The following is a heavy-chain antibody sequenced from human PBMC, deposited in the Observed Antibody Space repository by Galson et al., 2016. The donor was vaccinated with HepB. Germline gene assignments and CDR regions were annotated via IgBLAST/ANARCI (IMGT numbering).Heavy chain of an antibody. CDR1: GFHFGSYP. V-gene: IGHV3-30*04. D-gene: IGHD6-13*01. CDR2: ISFDGSHD. CDR3: VRERYSSSWADAFDF. Sequence: SLRLSCAASGFHFGSYPMNWVRQAPGKGLEWVALISFDGSHDYYAASVTGRFTISRDNSNNTLYLQMNSLRVEDTAVYYCVRERYSSSWADAFDFWGRGTLVTVSS. J-gene: IGHJ3*01.